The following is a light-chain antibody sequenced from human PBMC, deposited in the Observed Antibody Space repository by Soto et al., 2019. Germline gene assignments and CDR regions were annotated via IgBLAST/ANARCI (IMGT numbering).Light chain of an antibody. CDR2: AAS. CDR3: QQSYSTRL. CDR1: QSISSY. Sequence: DIQMTQSPSSLSASVGDRVTITCRASQSISSYLNWYQQKPGKAPKLLIYAASSLQSGVPSRFSGSGSGTDFTLTISSLQPEDFATYYCQQSYSTRLFGPGT. J-gene: IGKJ3*01. V-gene: IGKV1-39*01.